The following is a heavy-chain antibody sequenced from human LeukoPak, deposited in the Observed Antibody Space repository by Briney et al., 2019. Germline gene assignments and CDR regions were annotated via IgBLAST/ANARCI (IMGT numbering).Heavy chain of an antibody. CDR2: ISSSGSTT. CDR1: GFTFSDYY. V-gene: IGHV3-11*04. Sequence: GGSLRLSCAASGFTFSDYYMSWIRQAPGKGLEWVSNISSSGSTTYYADSMKGRFTISRDNAKNSLYLQMNTLRAEDTAVYYCARDRIYSGIYHDTFDIWGHGTMVTVSS. J-gene: IGHJ3*02. CDR3: ARDRIYSGIYHDTFDI. D-gene: IGHD1-26*01.